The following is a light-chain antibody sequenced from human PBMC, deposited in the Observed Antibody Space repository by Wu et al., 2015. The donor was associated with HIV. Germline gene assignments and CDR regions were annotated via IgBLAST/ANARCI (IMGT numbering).Light chain of an antibody. Sequence: EIVLTQSPGILSLSPGERATLSCRSSQSVSSGYLAWYQQKPGQAPRLLIYGASSRATGIPDRFSGSGSGTDFTLTISRLEPEDCAVYYCQQYDSSLLFTFGPGTKVEIK. J-gene: IGKJ3*01. V-gene: IGKV3-20*01. CDR2: GAS. CDR3: QQYDSSLLFT. CDR1: QSVSSGY.